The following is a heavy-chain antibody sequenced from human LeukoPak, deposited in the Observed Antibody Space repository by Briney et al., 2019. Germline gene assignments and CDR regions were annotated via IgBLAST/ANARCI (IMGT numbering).Heavy chain of an antibody. Sequence: GASVKVSCKVSGYTLSDLSMHWVRQAPGKGLEWLGGFDPEDGKTIYARKFQGRVTVTEDSSTDTAYMELTSLRSEDTAVYYCATVRDGTTYFDYWGRGTLVTVSS. D-gene: IGHD1-1*01. CDR3: ATVRDGTTYFDY. V-gene: IGHV1-24*01. CDR2: FDPEDGKT. J-gene: IGHJ4*02. CDR1: GYTLSDLS.